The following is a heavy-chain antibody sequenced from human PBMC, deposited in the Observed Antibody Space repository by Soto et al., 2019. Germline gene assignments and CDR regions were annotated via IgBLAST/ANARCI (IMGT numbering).Heavy chain of an antibody. CDR2: IKQDGSEK. CDR1: GFTFSIYW. Sequence: PGGSLRLSCAASGFTFSIYWMSWVRQAPGKGLEWVANIKQDGSEKYYVDSVKGRFTISRDNAKNSLYLQMNSLGAEDTAVYYCARSIWNSYHLDYWGQGTLVTVSS. J-gene: IGHJ4*02. CDR3: ARSIWNSYHLDY. V-gene: IGHV3-7*03. D-gene: IGHD1-7*01.